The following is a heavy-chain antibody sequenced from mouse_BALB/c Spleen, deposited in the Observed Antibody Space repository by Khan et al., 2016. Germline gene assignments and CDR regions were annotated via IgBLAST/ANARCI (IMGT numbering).Heavy chain of an antibody. Sequence: QVQLKQSGAELVKPGTSVKMSCKASGYTFTSYWMHWVKQRPGQGLEWIGDIYPGSDSTKHNEKFKSKATLTVDTSSSTAYMQLSSLTSENSAVSYWARSDSRIYYADNAEGPWFAYWGQGTLVTVSA. J-gene: IGHJ3*01. CDR2: IYPGSDST. CDR3: ARSDSRIYYADNAEGPWFAY. CDR1: GYTFTSYW. V-gene: IGHV1-55*01. D-gene: IGHD2-13*01.